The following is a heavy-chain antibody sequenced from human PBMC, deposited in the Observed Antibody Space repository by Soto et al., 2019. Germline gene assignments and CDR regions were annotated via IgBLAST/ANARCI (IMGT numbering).Heavy chain of an antibody. CDR2: IYHSGST. V-gene: IGHV4-30-2*01. Sequence: ASETLSLTCAVSGGSISGGGYSWSWIRQPPGKGLEWIGYIYHSGSTYYNPSLKSRVTISVDRSKNQFSLKLSSVTAADTAVYYCARYCSSTSCSANRWFDPWGQGTLVTVSS. J-gene: IGHJ5*02. CDR3: ARYCSSTSCSANRWFDP. CDR1: GGSISGGGYS. D-gene: IGHD2-2*01.